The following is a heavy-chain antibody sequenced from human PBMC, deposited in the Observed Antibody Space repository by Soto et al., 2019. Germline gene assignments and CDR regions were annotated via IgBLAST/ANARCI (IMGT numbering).Heavy chain of an antibody. V-gene: IGHV1-69*06. CDR3: ARGHGYCSSTSCYGPYYFDY. D-gene: IGHD2-2*01. CDR1: GCTFSSYA. CDR2: IFPIFGTA. Sequence: QVQLVQSGAEVKKPGSSVKVSCKASGCTFSSYAISWVRQAPGQGLEWMGGIFPIFGTANYAQKFQGRFTITAYKSTSTTYMELSSLRSEETAVYYCARGHGYCSSTSCYGPYYFDYWGQGTLVTVSS. J-gene: IGHJ4*02.